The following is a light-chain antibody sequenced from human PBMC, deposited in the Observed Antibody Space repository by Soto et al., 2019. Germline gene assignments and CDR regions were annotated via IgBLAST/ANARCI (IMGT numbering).Light chain of an antibody. J-gene: IGLJ2*01. V-gene: IGLV2-23*01. CDR3: CSYSYGSTLV. CDR1: SSDVGSYNL. CDR2: EGD. Sequence: QSALTQPASVSGSSGQSITISCTGTSSDVGSYNLVSWHQQHPGKAPKLIIYEGDKRPSGVSNRFSGPKSGNTASLTISGLQAEDEADYYCCSYSYGSTLVFGGGTKLTVL.